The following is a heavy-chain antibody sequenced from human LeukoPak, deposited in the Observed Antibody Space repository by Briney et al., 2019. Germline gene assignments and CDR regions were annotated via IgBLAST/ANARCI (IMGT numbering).Heavy chain of an antibody. CDR1: GFTFSHYA. J-gene: IGHJ4*02. CDR3: AKLATVTIYLTYFDY. CDR2: IDASGGAT. Sequence: PGESLRLSCAASGFTFSHYAMYWVRQPPGKGLEWVSTIDASGGATYYADSVKGRFTISRDNSKNTFYLQMNSLRAEDTAVYYCAKLATVTIYLTYFDYWGQGTLVTVSS. V-gene: IGHV3-23*01. D-gene: IGHD4-17*01.